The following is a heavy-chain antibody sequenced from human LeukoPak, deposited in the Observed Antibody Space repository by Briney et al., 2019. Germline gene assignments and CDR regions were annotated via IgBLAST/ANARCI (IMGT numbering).Heavy chain of an antibody. CDR3: ARDRDGSGWSPQFDP. CDR1: GFTFSSYA. Sequence: GGSLRLSCAASGFTFSSYAMSWVRQAPGKGLEWVSAISGSGGSTYYADSVKGRFTISRDNSKNTLYLQMNSLRAEDTAVYYCARDRDGSGWSPQFDPWGQGTLVTVSS. V-gene: IGHV3-23*01. CDR2: ISGSGGST. J-gene: IGHJ5*02. D-gene: IGHD6-19*01.